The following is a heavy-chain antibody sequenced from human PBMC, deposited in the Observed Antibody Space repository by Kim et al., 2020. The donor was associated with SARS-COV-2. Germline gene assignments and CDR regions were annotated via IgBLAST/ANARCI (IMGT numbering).Heavy chain of an antibody. CDR3: ARIGIVVVPAASGFESPYYYYGMDV. D-gene: IGHD2-2*01. J-gene: IGHJ6*02. CDR2: INHSGST. Sequence: SETLSLTCAVYGGSFSGYYWSWIRQPPGKGLEWIGEINHSGSTNYNPSLKSRVTISVDTSKNQFSLKLSSVTAADTAVYYCARIGIVVVPAASGFESPYYYYGMDVWGQGTTVTVSS. CDR1: GGSFSGYY. V-gene: IGHV4-34*01.